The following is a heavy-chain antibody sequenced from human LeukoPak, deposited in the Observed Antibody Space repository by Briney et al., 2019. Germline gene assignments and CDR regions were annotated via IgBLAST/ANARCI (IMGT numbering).Heavy chain of an antibody. Sequence: GGSLRLSCTASGFTVSSNYMSWVRQAPGKGLEGVSVIHSGGSTYYADSVKGRFTISRDNSKNTLYLQMSSLRAEDTAVYYCARHYYDSSGYFHDAFDIWGQGTMLTVSS. CDR3: ARHYYDSSGYFHDAFDI. D-gene: IGHD3-22*01. CDR2: IHSGGST. CDR1: GFTVSSNY. J-gene: IGHJ3*02. V-gene: IGHV3-66*04.